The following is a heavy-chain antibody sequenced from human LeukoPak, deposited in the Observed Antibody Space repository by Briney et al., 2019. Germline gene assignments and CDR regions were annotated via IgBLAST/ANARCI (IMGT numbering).Heavy chain of an antibody. J-gene: IGHJ4*02. D-gene: IGHD4-17*01. Sequence: PSETLSLTCAVYGGSFSGYYWSWIRQPPGKGLEWIGEINHSGSTNYNPSLKSRVTISVDTSKNQFSLKLSSVTAADTAVYYCARVGTTGYFDYWGQGTLATVSS. CDR1: GGSFSGYY. CDR3: ARVGTTGYFDY. CDR2: INHSGST. V-gene: IGHV4-34*01.